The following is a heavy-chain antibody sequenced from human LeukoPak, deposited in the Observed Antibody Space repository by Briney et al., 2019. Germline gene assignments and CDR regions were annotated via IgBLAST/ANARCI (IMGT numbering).Heavy chain of an antibody. CDR1: GFTFSSYA. CDR3: ARDLPFWSGYGLFDY. V-gene: IGHV3-30-3*01. J-gene: IGHJ4*02. Sequence: GGSLRLSCAASGFTFSSYAMHWVRQAPGEGLEWVAVISYDGSNKYYADSVKGRFTISKDNSKNTLYLQMNSLRAEDTAVYYCARDLPFWSGYGLFDYWGQGTLVTVSS. CDR2: ISYDGSNK. D-gene: IGHD3-3*01.